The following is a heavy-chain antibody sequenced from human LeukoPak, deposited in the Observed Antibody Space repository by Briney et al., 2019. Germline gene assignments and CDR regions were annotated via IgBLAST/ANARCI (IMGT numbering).Heavy chain of an antibody. CDR1: GFTFSNYS. D-gene: IGHD3-9*01. J-gene: IGHJ4*02. CDR2: ISSSSSYI. Sequence: GGSLRLSCAASGFTFSNYSMNWVRQAPGKGLEWVSSISSSSSYIYYADSVKGRFTISRDNAKNSLYLQMNSLRAEDTAVYYCARLTGRQYYFDYWGQGTLVTVSS. CDR3: ARLTGRQYYFDY. V-gene: IGHV3-21*01.